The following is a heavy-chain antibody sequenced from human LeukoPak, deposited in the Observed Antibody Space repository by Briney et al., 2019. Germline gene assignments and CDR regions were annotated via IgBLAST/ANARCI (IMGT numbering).Heavy chain of an antibody. Sequence: SETLSLTCSVSGDSISYFYWSWIRQAAGKGLEWIGRISGSGSTDYNASLKSRVTMSVDTSKNQLSLKVISVTAADTAVYYCARDRHYYGSGSYRPFDYWGQGTLVTVSS. CDR2: ISGSGST. J-gene: IGHJ4*02. D-gene: IGHD3-10*01. CDR3: ARDRHYYGSGSYRPFDY. V-gene: IGHV4-4*07. CDR1: GDSISYFY.